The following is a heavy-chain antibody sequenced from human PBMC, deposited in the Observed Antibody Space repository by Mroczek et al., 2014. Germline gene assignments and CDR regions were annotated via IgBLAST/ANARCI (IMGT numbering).Heavy chain of an antibody. V-gene: IGHV4-59*01. J-gene: IGHJ6*02. Sequence: QVQLQESGPGLVKPSETLSLTCTVSGGSISSYYWSWIRQPPGKGLEWIGYIYYSGSTNYNPSLKSRVTISVDTSKNQFSLKLSSVTAADTAVYYCAREEGPLGYGMDVVGPRDHGHRLL. CDR2: IYYSGST. CDR3: AREEGPLGYGMDV. CDR1: GGSISSYY.